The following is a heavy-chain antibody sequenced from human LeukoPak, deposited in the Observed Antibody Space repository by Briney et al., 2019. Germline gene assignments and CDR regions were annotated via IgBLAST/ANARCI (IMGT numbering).Heavy chain of an antibody. CDR3: ARGGEYQLLIPWDY. D-gene: IGHD2-2*01. CDR1: GGSISSYY. J-gene: IGHJ4*02. CDR2: FYYSGTT. Sequence: NPSETLSLTCTVPGGSISSYYWSWIRQPPGKGLEWIGSFYYSGTTNYNPSLKSRVTISVDTSKNQFSLKLSSVTAADTAVYYCARGGEYQLLIPWDYWGQGTLVTVSS. V-gene: IGHV4-59*01.